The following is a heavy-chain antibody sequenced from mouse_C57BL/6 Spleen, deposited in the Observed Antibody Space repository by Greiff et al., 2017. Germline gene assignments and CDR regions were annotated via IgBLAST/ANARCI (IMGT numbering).Heavy chain of an antibody. Sequence: EVQLQQSGPELVKPGASVKISCKASGYTFTDYYMNWVKQSHGKSLEWIGDINPNNGGTSYNQKFKGKATLTVDKSSSTAYMELRSLTSEDSAVYYCARGIYYDYGFADWGQGTLVTVSA. CDR1: GYTFTDYY. D-gene: IGHD2-4*01. J-gene: IGHJ3*01. V-gene: IGHV1-26*01. CDR2: INPNNGGT. CDR3: ARGIYYDYGFAD.